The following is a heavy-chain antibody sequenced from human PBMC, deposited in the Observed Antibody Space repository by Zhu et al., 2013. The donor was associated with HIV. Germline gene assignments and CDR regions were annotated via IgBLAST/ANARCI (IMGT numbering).Heavy chain of an antibody. V-gene: IGHV1-2*02. D-gene: IGHD5-12*01. Sequence: QVQLVQSGAEVREPGSSVKLSCRASGGTFTGYYMHWVRQAPGQGLEWMGWINPNSGGTNYAQKFQGRVTMTRDTSISTAYMELSRLRSDDTAVYYCARAGAERWLQSAYYFDYWGQGNLVTVSS. CDR3: ARAGAERWLQSAYYFDY. CDR1: GGTFTGYY. J-gene: IGHJ4*02. CDR2: INPNSGGT.